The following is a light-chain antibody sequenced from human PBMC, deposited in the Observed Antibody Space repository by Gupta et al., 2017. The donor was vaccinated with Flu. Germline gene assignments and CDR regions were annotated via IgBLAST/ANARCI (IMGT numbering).Light chain of an antibody. CDR3: QQYNRLPT. CDR1: RSVDRN. J-gene: IGKJ1*01. Sequence: EIVLTQSPATLSVSPGERVTLSCRASRSVDRNLTWYQQNPGQAPRLLIFGSSTRATGIPARFSGRGSGTEFTLTISSLRSEDFAVYFFQQYNRLPTFGQGTKVEIK. CDR2: GSS. V-gene: IGKV3-15*01.